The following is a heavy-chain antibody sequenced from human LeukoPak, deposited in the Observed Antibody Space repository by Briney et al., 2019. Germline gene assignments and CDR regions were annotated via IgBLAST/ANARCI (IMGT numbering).Heavy chain of an antibody. V-gene: IGHV3-30*18. Sequence: GGSLRLSCAASGFTFSSYGMHWVRQAPGKGLEWVAVISYDGSNKYYADSVKGRFTISRDNSKNTLYLQMNSLRAEDTAVYCCAKDLGCSSTSSYAGLDYWGQGTLVTVSS. CDR1: GFTFSSYG. D-gene: IGHD2-2*01. CDR2: ISYDGSNK. CDR3: AKDLGCSSTSSYAGLDY. J-gene: IGHJ4*02.